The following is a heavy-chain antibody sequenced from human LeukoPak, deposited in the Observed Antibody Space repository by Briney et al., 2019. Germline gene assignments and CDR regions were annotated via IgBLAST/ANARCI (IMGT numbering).Heavy chain of an antibody. V-gene: IGHV3-20*04. CDR3: ARLWGGGTAYSPPDY. CDR1: GFTFDDFG. D-gene: IGHD3-16*01. CDR2: INWNGGST. J-gene: IGHJ4*02. Sequence: PGGSLRLSCAASGFTFDDFGMSWVRQAPGKGLEWVSDINWNGGSTGYADSVKGRFTISRDNAQNSLYPQMNSLRAEDTALYYCARLWGGGTAYSPPDYWGQGTLVTVSS.